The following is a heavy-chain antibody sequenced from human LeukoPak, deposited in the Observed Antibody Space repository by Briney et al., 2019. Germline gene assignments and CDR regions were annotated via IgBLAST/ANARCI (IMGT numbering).Heavy chain of an antibody. V-gene: IGHV1-2*02. CDR1: GYTFTGYY. J-gene: IGHJ4*02. CDR3: ARGSLARTVTVYYFDY. Sequence: ASVKVSCKASGYTFTGYYTHWVRQAPGQGLEWMGWINPNSGGTNYAQKFQGRVTMTRDTSIRAAYMQLSRLRSDDTAVYYCARGSLARTVTVYYFDYWGQGTLVTVSS. D-gene: IGHD4-17*01. CDR2: INPNSGGT.